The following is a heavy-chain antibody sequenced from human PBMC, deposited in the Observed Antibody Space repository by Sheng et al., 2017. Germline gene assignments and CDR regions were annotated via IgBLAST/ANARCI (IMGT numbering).Heavy chain of an antibody. CDR1: GLSFSNYW. CDR2: IKQEEGEK. J-gene: IGHJ4*02. D-gene: IGHD2-2*01. Sequence: QLVESGGGLVQSGGSLRLSCAASGLSFSNYWMSWVRQAPGKGLEWVANIKQEEGEKSYLESVKGRFTISRDNARKSVYLQMNSLRAEDTAVYYCASRYCTSTSCYFDYWGQGT. V-gene: IGHV3-7*01. CDR3: ASRYCTSTSCYFDY.